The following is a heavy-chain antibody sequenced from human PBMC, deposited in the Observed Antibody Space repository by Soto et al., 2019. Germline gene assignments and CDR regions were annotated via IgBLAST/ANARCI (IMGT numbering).Heavy chain of an antibody. J-gene: IGHJ4*02. D-gene: IGHD4-17*01. V-gene: IGHV4-59*01. CDR1: GGSISSYY. Sequence: SETLSLTCTVSGGSISSYYWSWIRQPPGKGLEWIGYIYYSGSTNYNPSLKSRVTISVDTSKNQFSLKLSSVTAADTAVYYCALGGHDYGGKSLKEGFDYWGQGTLVTVSS. CDR2: IYYSGST. CDR3: ALGGHDYGGKSLKEGFDY.